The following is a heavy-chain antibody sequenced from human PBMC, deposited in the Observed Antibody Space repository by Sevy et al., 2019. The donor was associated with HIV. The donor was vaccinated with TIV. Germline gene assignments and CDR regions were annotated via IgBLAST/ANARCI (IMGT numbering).Heavy chain of an antibody. CDR1: GYSISSGYY. Sequence: SETLSLTCAVSGYSISSGYYWGWIRQPPGKGLEWIGSIYHSGITYYNPSLKSRVTISVDTSKNQVSLKLSSVTAADTAVYYCAREGTTVTTGFDYWGQGTLVTVSS. CDR3: AREGTTVTTGFDY. J-gene: IGHJ4*02. D-gene: IGHD4-17*01. CDR2: IYHSGIT. V-gene: IGHV4-38-2*02.